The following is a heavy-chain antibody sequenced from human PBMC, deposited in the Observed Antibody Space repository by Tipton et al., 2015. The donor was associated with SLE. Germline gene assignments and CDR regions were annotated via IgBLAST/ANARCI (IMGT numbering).Heavy chain of an antibody. CDR3: TRPDCSGGSCRFDY. V-gene: IGHV3-73*01. CDR2: IRSKANSYAT. J-gene: IGHJ4*02. Sequence: SLRLSCAASGFTFSGSAMHWGRQASGKGLGWVGRIRSKANSYATAYAASVKGRFTISRDDSKNTAYLQMNSLKTEDTAVYYCTRPDCSGGSCRFDYWGQGTLVTVSS. CDR1: GFTFSGSA. D-gene: IGHD2-15*01.